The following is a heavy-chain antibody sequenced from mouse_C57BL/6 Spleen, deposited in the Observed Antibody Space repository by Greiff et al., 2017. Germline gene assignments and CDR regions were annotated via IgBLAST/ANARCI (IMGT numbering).Heavy chain of an antibody. D-gene: IGHD1-1*01. CDR3: AREEEYYGSSYGYFEV. CDR2: INYDGSST. Sequence: EVKLVESEGGLVQPGSSMKLSCTASGFTFSDYYMAWVRQVPEKGLEWVATINYDGSSTYYLDSLKSRFIISRDNAKNILYLQMSSLKSEDTATYYCAREEEYYGSSYGYFEVWGTGTTVTASS. V-gene: IGHV5-16*01. CDR1: GFTFSDYY. J-gene: IGHJ1*03.